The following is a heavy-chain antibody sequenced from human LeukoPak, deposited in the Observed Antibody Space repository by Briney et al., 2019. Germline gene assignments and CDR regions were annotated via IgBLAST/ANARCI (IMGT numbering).Heavy chain of an antibody. Sequence: SETLSLTCTVSGGSISSYYWSWIRQPPGKGLEWIGYIYYSGSTNYSPSLKSRVTISVDTSKNQFSLKLSSVTAADTAVYYCARIDGYDTYYYGMDVWGQGTTVTVSS. D-gene: IGHD5-12*01. J-gene: IGHJ6*02. CDR3: ARIDGYDTYYYGMDV. V-gene: IGHV4-59*01. CDR1: GGSISSYY. CDR2: IYYSGST.